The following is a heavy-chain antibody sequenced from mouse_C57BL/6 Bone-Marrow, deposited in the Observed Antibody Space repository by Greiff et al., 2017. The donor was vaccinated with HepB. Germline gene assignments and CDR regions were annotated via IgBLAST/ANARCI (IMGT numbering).Heavy chain of an antibody. CDR2: IDPANGNT. V-gene: IGHV14-3*01. CDR1: GFNIKNTY. J-gene: IGHJ3*01. Sequence: VQLKESVAELVRPGASVKLSCTASGFNIKNTYMPWVKQRPEQGLEWIGRIDPANGNTKYAPKFQGKATITADPSSNTAYLQLSSLTSEDTAVYYCARLYGYCAWFAYWGQGTLVTVSA. CDR3: ARLYGYCAWFAY. D-gene: IGHD2-2*01.